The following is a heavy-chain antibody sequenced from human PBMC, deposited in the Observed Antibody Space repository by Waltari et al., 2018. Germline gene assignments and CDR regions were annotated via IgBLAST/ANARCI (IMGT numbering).Heavy chain of an antibody. D-gene: IGHD3-22*01. CDR2: IYHSGST. J-gene: IGHJ4*02. CDR3: ASFEVITNYFDY. Sequence: QVQLQESGPGLVKPSETLSLTCAVSGYSISSGYYWGWIRQPPGKGLEWIGSIYHSGSTYYNPSLKSRVTISVDTSKNQFSLKLSSVTAADTAVYYCASFEVITNYFDYWGQGNLVTVSS. V-gene: IGHV4-38-2*01. CDR1: GYSISSGYY.